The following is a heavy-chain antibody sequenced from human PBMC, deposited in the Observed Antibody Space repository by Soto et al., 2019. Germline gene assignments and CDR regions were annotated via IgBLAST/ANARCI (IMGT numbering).Heavy chain of an antibody. CDR3: AKVLTSIVATTTLDY. Sequence: EVQLLESGGGLVQPGGSLRLPCAASGFTFSSYAMSWVRQAPGKGLEWVSAISGSGGSTYYADSVKGRFTISRDNSKNTLYLQMNSLRAEDTAVYYCAKVLTSIVATTTLDYWGQGTLLTVSS. CDR1: GFTFSSYA. CDR2: ISGSGGST. V-gene: IGHV3-23*01. D-gene: IGHD5-12*01. J-gene: IGHJ4*02.